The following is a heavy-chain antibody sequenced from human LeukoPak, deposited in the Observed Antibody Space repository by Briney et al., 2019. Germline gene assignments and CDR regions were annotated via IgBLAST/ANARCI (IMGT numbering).Heavy chain of an antibody. V-gene: IGHV3-43*02. CDR1: RFTFDDYA. D-gene: IGHD2-15*01. CDR2: ISGDGGST. Sequence: PGGSLRLSCAASRFTFDDYAMHWVRQAPGTGLEWVSLISGDGGSTYYADSVKGRFTISRDNSKNSLYLQMNSLRTEDTALYYCAKDINRYCSGGSCSSQFDYWGQGTLVTVSS. J-gene: IGHJ4*02. CDR3: AKDINRYCSGGSCSSQFDY.